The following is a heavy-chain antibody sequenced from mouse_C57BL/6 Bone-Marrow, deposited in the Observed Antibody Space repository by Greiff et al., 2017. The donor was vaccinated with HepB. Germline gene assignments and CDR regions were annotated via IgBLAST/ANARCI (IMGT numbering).Heavy chain of an antibody. Sequence: EVKLQESGGGLVKPGGSLKLSCAASGFTFSSYAMSWVRQTPEKRLEWVATISDGGSYTYYPDNVKGRFTISRDNAKNNLYLQMSHLKSEDTAMYYCARDRAMMVFAYWGQGTLVTVSA. J-gene: IGHJ3*01. CDR1: GFTFSSYA. CDR2: ISDGGSYT. D-gene: IGHD2-3*01. CDR3: ARDRAMMVFAY. V-gene: IGHV5-4*01.